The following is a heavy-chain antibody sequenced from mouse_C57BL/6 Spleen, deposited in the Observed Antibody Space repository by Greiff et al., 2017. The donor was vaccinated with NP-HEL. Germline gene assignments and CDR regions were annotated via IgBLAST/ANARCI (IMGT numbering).Heavy chain of an antibody. CDR1: GFTFSDYY. V-gene: IGHV5-16*01. Sequence: EVQLVESEGGLVQPGSSMKLSCTASGFTFSDYYMAWVRQFPEKGLEWVANINYDGSSTYYLDSLKSRFIISRDNAKNSLYLQMSSLKSEDTATYYCARLYYYGSTWYFDVWGTGTTVTVSS. CDR3: ARLYYYGSTWYFDV. CDR2: INYDGSST. D-gene: IGHD1-1*01. J-gene: IGHJ1*03.